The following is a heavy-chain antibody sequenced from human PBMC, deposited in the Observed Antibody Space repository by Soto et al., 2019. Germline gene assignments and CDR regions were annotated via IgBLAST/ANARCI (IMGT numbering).Heavy chain of an antibody. D-gene: IGHD6-19*01. CDR1: GFSFNNYG. CDR2: ITPNGGST. CDR3: AKVRAVAGSSMNY. J-gene: IGHJ4*02. V-gene: IGHV3-23*01. Sequence: VGSLRLSCAASGFSFNNYGMTWVRQAPGKGLEWVSHITPNGGSTNYADSVKGRFTISRDNSKDMLFLQMNGLRVEDTAVYYCAKVRAVAGSSMNYWGQGTLVTVSS.